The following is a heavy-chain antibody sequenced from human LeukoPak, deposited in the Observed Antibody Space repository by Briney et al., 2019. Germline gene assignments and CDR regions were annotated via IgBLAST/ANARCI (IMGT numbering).Heavy chain of an antibody. V-gene: IGHV1-2*02. Sequence: GASVKVSCKASGYTFTGYYMHWVRQAPGQGLEWMGWINPNSGGTNYAQKFQGRVTMTRDTSISTAYMALSRLRSDDTAVYYCARAPYSSGWYRVHAWGQGTLVTVSS. CDR2: INPNSGGT. CDR3: ARAPYSSGWYRVHA. CDR1: GYTFTGYY. D-gene: IGHD6-19*01. J-gene: IGHJ5*02.